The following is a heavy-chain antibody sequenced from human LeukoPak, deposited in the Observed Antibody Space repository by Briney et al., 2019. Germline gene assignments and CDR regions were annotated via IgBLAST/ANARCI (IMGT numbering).Heavy chain of an antibody. CDR2: ISSSGSTI. V-gene: IGHV3-48*03. Sequence: GGSLRLSCAASGFTFSSYEMHWVRQAPGKGLEWVSYISSSGSTIYYADSVKGRFTISRDNAKNSLYLQMNSLRAEDTAVYYCARERYDILTGYYPTLDFDYWGQGTLVTVSS. J-gene: IGHJ4*02. D-gene: IGHD3-9*01. CDR1: GFTFSSYE. CDR3: ARERYDILTGYYPTLDFDY.